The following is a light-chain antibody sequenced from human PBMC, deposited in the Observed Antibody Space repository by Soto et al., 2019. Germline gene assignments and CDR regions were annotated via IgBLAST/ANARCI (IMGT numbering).Light chain of an antibody. J-gene: IGKJ3*01. Sequence: EIVMTQSPATLSVSPGERATLSCRASQSIGSTLAWYQQKPGQAPRLLIYDASTRATGIPVRFSGSGSGTDLHLTINSLQSEDFTVYYCQQYNNWPFAFGPGTKADIK. V-gene: IGKV3-15*01. CDR3: QQYNNWPFA. CDR2: DAS. CDR1: QSIGST.